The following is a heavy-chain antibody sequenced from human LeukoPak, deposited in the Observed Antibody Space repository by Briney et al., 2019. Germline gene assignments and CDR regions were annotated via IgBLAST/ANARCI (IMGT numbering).Heavy chain of an antibody. V-gene: IGHV5-51*01. D-gene: IGHD1-26*01. J-gene: IGHJ4*02. CDR2: IYPGASDT. CDR3: ARHLASKSGSPFDY. CDR1: GYSFTSYW. Sequence: GESLKISCKGSGYSFTSYWIGWVRQLPGESLEWLGIIYPGASDTRYSPSFQGQVTISADKSISTAYLQWSSLKASDTAMYYCARHLASKSGSPFDYWGQGTLVTVSS.